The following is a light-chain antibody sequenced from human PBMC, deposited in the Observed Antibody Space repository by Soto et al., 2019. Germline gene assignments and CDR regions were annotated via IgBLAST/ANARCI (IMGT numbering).Light chain of an antibody. CDR2: DVS. Sequence: QSVLTQPASVSGSAGQSITISCTGTTSDVGGYNYVSWYQQHPGKAPKLMIYDVSYRPSGVSDRFSGSKSGNTASLTISGLQAEDEADYYCSSYTTSSTLEVFGTGTKVTVL. CDR3: SSYTTSSTLEV. J-gene: IGLJ1*01. CDR1: TSDVGGYNY. V-gene: IGLV2-14*03.